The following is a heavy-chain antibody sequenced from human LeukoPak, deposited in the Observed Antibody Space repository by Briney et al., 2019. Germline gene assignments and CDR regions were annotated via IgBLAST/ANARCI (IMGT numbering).Heavy chain of an antibody. CDR3: AKRYYSDSSGYLGSLNY. J-gene: IGHJ4*02. D-gene: IGHD3-22*01. Sequence: GGSLGLSCAASGFTFSNHAMSWVRQAPGKGLEWVSGISGSGGSTYYADSVRGRFTISRDNSKNTVYLQMNSLRAEDTAVYYCAKRYYSDSSGYLGSLNYWGQGTLVTVSS. V-gene: IGHV3-23*01. CDR1: GFTFSNHA. CDR2: ISGSGGST.